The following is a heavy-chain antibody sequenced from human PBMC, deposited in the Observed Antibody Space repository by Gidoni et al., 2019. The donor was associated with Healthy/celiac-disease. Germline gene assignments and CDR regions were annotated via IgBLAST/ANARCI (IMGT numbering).Heavy chain of an antibody. V-gene: IGHV4-34*01. J-gene: IGHJ5*02. D-gene: IGHD3-16*02. CDR2: INHSGST. Sequence: QVQLQQWGAGLFKPSEPLYLTCAVYGGSFSAYYWSLIRQPPGKGLEWIGEINHSGSTNYNPSLKSRVTISVDTSKNQFALKLSSVTAADTAVDYCARGDYVWGSYRYNWFDPWGQGTLVTVSS. CDR1: GGSFSAYY. CDR3: ARGDYVWGSYRYNWFDP.